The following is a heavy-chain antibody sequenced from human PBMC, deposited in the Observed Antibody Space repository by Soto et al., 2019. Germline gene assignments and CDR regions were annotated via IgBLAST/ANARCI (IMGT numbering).Heavy chain of an antibody. D-gene: IGHD4-17*01. V-gene: IGHV1-69*12. CDR1: GGTFSSYA. J-gene: IGHJ4*02. CDR2: IIPIFGTA. CDR3: AGYAVPGYGDYHLDY. Sequence: QVQLVQSGAEVKKPGSSVKVSCKASGGTFSSYAISWVRQAPGQGLEWMGGIIPIFGTANYAQKFQGRVTITADESTSTASMDQSSLRSDDPAVYYCAGYAVPGYGDYHLDYWGQGTLVTVSS.